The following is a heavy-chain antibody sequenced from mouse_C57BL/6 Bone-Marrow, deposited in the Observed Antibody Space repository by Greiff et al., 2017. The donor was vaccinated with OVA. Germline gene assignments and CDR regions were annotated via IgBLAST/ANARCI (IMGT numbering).Heavy chain of an antibody. CDR2: IDPNSGGT. J-gene: IGHJ3*01. V-gene: IGHV1-72*01. CDR3: AREADGCSAWFAD. D-gene: IGHD3-1*01. CDR1: GYTFPSYW. Sequence: VQLQQPGAELVKPGASVKLSCKASGYTFPSYWMHWVKQRPGRGLEWIGRIDPNSGGTKYNEKFKSKATLTVDKTSSTAYKQLSSLTSRDSTVDYGAREADGCSAWFADWGQGTLVTVSA.